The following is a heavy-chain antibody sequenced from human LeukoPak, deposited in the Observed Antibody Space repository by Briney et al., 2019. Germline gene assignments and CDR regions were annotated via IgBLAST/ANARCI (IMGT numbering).Heavy chain of an antibody. D-gene: IGHD4-11*01. Sequence: PGGSLRLSCAASGCTFSIYGMTWVRQAPGKGLEWVSYINSANTIKYGDSVKGRFTISRDNAKNSLYLQMNSLRVEDTAVYYCARFHTSNYNSIDYRGEGTLVTVSS. CDR3: ARFHTSNYNSIDY. CDR1: GCTFSIYG. CDR2: INSANTI. J-gene: IGHJ4*02. V-gene: IGHV3-48*03.